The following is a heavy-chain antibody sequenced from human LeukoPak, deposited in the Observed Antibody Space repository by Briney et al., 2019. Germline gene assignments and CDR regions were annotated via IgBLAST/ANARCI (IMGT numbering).Heavy chain of an antibody. CDR1: GFTFSTYW. Sequence: GGSLRLSCVASGFTFSTYWMSWVRQTPGKGLEFVANIKEDGSVKNYMDSRKGRSTISRANAGESLYLEINSLRADDTAVYYCARDPESSAFDLWAQGALVTVSS. CDR2: IKEDGSVK. CDR3: ARDPESSAFDL. V-gene: IGHV3-7*01. J-gene: IGHJ4*02.